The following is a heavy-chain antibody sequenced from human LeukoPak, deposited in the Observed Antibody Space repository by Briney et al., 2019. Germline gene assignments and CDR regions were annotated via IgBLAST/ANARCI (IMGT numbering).Heavy chain of an antibody. CDR2: SSGSGGST. Sequence: GGSLRLSCAASGFTFSTYDMSWVRQAPGKGLEWVSASSGSGGSTYYADSVKGRFTISRDNSKNTLYLQMNSLRAEDTAVYYCARVSRFHVSSGSDYWGQGTLVTVSS. CDR3: ARVSRFHVSSGSDY. D-gene: IGHD6-19*01. CDR1: GFTFSTYD. J-gene: IGHJ4*02. V-gene: IGHV3-23*01.